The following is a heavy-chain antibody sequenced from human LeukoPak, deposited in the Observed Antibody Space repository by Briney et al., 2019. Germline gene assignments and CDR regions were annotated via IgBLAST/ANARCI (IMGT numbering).Heavy chain of an antibody. J-gene: IGHJ4*02. Sequence: GASVKVSCKASGYTFTSYDINWVRQAPGQGLEWMGWINPNSGGTNYAQKFQGRVTMTRDTSISTAYMELSRLRSDDTAVYYCARVGSGWGEGYFDYWGQGTLVTVSS. CDR2: INPNSGGT. CDR3: ARVGSGWGEGYFDY. D-gene: IGHD6-19*01. V-gene: IGHV1-2*02. CDR1: GYTFTSYD.